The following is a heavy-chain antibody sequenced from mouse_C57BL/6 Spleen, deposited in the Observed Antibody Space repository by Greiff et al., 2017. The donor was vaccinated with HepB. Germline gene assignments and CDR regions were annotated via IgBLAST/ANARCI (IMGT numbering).Heavy chain of an antibody. CDR3: ASSLLSFDY. CDR2: IDPSDSYT. D-gene: IGHD6-1*01. CDR1: GYTFTSYW. V-gene: IGHV1-50*01. J-gene: IGHJ2*01. Sequence: QVQLQQSGAELVKPGASVKLSCKASGYTFTSYWMQWVKQRPGQGLEWIGEIDPSDSYTNYNQKFKGKATLTVDTSSSTAYMQLSSLTSEDSAVYYCASSLLSFDYWGQGTTLTVSS.